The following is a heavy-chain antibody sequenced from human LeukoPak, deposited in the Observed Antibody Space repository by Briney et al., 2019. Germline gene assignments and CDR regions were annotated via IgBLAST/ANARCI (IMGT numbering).Heavy chain of an antibody. J-gene: IGHJ6*03. D-gene: IGHD6-13*01. CDR3: AREIAAAGTGYMDV. V-gene: IGHV4-30-2*01. CDR2: IYHSGST. CDR1: GGSISSGGYY. Sequence: SETLSLTCTVSGGSISSGGYYWGWIRQPPGKGLEWIGYIYHSGSTYYNPSLKSRVTISVDRSKNQFFLKLSSVTAAETAVYYCAREIAAAGTGYMDVWGKGTTVTVS.